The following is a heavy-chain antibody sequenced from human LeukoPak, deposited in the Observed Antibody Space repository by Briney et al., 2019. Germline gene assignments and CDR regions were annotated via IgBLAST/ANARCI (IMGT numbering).Heavy chain of an antibody. Sequence: GGSLRLSCAASGFTVSNAWMSWVRQAPGKGLEWGGRIKSKTDGGTTDYAAPVKGRFTISRDDSKNTLYLQMNSLKTEDTAVYYCTTDPEYSSSWDKYFDYWGQGTLVTVSS. CDR1: GFTVSNAW. CDR3: TTDPEYSSSWDKYFDY. J-gene: IGHJ4*02. CDR2: IKSKTDGGTT. V-gene: IGHV3-15*01. D-gene: IGHD6-13*01.